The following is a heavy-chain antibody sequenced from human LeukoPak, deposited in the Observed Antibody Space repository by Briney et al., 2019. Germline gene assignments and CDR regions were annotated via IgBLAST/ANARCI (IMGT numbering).Heavy chain of an antibody. CDR2: ISGSGGST. CDR3: AKDGREVWYSSGWYPQQEYFQH. D-gene: IGHD6-19*01. V-gene: IGHV3-23*01. J-gene: IGHJ1*01. CDR1: GFTFSSYA. Sequence: GGSLRLSCAASGFTFSSYAMSWVRQAPGKGLEWVSAISGSGGSTYYADSVKGRFTISRDNSKNTLYLQMNSLRAEDTAVYYCAKDGREVWYSSGWYPQQEYFQHWGQGTLVTVSS.